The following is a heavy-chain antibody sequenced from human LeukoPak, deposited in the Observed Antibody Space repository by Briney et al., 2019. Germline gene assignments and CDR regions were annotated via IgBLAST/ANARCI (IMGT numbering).Heavy chain of an antibody. D-gene: IGHD2-2*01. V-gene: IGHV1-69*13. CDR1: GGTFSSYA. CDR3: ARDRAYCSSTSCYPMDY. CDR2: IIPIFGTA. Sequence: ASVKVSCKASGGTFSSYAISWVRQAPGQGLEWMGGIIPIFGTANYAQKFQGRVTITADESTSTAYMELSSLRSEDTAVHYCARDRAYCSSTSCYPMDYWGQGTLVTVSS. J-gene: IGHJ4*02.